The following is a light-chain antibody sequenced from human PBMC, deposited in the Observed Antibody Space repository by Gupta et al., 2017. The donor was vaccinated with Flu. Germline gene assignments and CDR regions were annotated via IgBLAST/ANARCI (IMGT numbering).Light chain of an antibody. Sequence: SYVLTQPPSVPVAPGQPDRIACGGKNIGAESVHWFQQKPGQAPLLVVYDDRDRPSGSSARFSGSTSGNTATLTISMVDAGDEADYYCQVWDSSYDHSGVVFGGGTKLTVL. J-gene: IGLJ2*01. CDR3: QVWDSSYDHSGVV. CDR1: NIGAES. CDR2: DDR. V-gene: IGLV3-21*02.